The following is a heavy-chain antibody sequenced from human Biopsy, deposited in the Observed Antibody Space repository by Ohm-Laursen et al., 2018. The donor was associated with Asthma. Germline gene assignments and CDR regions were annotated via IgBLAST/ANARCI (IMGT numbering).Heavy chain of an antibody. CDR3: AKRRGYSGHDNDY. Sequence: FLRLSCAASGFMFRSFGMHWVRQAPGKGLEWVAVISYDGNHKFYEDSVKGRFTISRDDSKNTLYLQMNSLRTEDTAVYYCAKRRGYSGHDNDYWGQGTLVIVSS. CDR2: ISYDGNHK. D-gene: IGHD5-12*01. CDR1: GFMFRSFG. V-gene: IGHV3-30*18. J-gene: IGHJ4*02.